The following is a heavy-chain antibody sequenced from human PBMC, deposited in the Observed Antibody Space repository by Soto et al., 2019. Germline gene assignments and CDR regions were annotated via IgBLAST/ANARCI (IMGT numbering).Heavy chain of an antibody. Sequence: RGSLRLSCAASGFTFSSYSMNWFRQAPGKGLEWVSSISSSSSYIYYADSVKGRFTISRDNAKNSLYLQMNSLRAEDTAVYYCARAPYYYDSSGYSNFDYWGQGTLVTVSS. CDR2: ISSSSSYI. CDR1: GFTFSSYS. D-gene: IGHD3-22*01. V-gene: IGHV3-21*04. J-gene: IGHJ4*02. CDR3: ARAPYYYDSSGYSNFDY.